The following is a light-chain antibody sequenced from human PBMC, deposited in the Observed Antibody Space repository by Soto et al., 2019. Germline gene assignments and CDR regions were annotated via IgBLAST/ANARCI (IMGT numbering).Light chain of an antibody. CDR1: QSISLW. V-gene: IGKV1-5*03. CDR3: QQYNSYSRT. Sequence: DIQMTQFPSTLSASAGDRVTITCRASQSISLWLAWYQQKPGKAPKLLIYKAPILASGVPSRFSGSGSGTEFTLTINSLQPDDFATYYCQQYNSYSRTFGQGTELEIK. CDR2: KAP. J-gene: IGKJ2*01.